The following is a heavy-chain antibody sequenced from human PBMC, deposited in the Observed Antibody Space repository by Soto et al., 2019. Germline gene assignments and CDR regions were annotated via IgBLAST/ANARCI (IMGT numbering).Heavy chain of an antibody. V-gene: IGHV3-23*01. CDR3: AKAGGAAGTVDYFDY. CDR1: GFTFNNYA. CDR2: ISGSAGST. D-gene: IGHD6-13*01. Sequence: PXVSLVLSFAASGFTFNNYAINGVRQSPGKGLEWVSVISGSAGSTYYADSVKGRFTITRDNSKSTLYLQMSSLRAEDTAVYYCAKAGGAAGTVDYFDYWGQGTLVTVSS. J-gene: IGHJ4*02.